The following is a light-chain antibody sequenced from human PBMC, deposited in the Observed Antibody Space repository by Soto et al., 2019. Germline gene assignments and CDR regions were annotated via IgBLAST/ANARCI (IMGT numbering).Light chain of an antibody. CDR3: EQYNNWPPWT. Sequence: EIVMTQSPATLSVSPGERATLSCRASQSVSSNLAWYQQKPGQAPRLLIYGASTRATGIPARFSGSGSGIEFTLTISSLQYEDFAVYYCEQYNNWPPWTFGQGTKVEIK. CDR1: QSVSSN. J-gene: IGKJ1*01. CDR2: GAS. V-gene: IGKV3-15*01.